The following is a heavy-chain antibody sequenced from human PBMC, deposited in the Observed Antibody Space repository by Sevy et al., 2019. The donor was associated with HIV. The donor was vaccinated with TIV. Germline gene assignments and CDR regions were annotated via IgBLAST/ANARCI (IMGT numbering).Heavy chain of an antibody. CDR3: AKGIRRVQGVIITSNGMDV. CDR2: ISGSGGST. Sequence: GGSLRLSCAASGFTFSSYAMSWVRQAPGKGLEWVSAISGSGGSTYYADSVKGRFTISRDNSKNTLYLQMNSLRAEDTAVYYCAKGIRRVQGVIITSNGMDVWGQGTTVTVSS. J-gene: IGHJ6*02. D-gene: IGHD3-10*01. V-gene: IGHV3-23*01. CDR1: GFTFSSYA.